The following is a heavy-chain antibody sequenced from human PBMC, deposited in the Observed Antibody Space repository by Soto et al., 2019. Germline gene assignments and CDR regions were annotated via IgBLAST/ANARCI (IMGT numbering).Heavy chain of an antibody. CDR1: GFSLSTSGVG. J-gene: IGHJ4*02. CDR3: AHRRQDSAAFDY. Sequence: SGPTLVNPTQTLTLTCTLSGFSLSTSGVGVGWIRQPPGEALEWLALIYWNDDKRYRSSLKSRLTIAKNTSKNQVALTMTNMDPVDTGTYYCAHRRQDSAAFDYWGQGSLVTVSS. CDR2: IYWNDDK. V-gene: IGHV2-5*01.